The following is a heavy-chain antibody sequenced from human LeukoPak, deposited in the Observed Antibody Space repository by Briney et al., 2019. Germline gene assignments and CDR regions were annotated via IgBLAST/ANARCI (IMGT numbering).Heavy chain of an antibody. J-gene: IGHJ6*03. CDR1: GGSISSYY. CDR3: ARARQQLVARTHYYYYMDV. D-gene: IGHD6-13*01. Sequence: SETLSLTCTVSGGSISSYYWSWIRQPPGKGLEWIGYIYYSGSTNYNPSLKSRVTMSVDTSKNQFSLKLSSVTAADTAVYYCARARQQLVARTHYYYYMDVWGKGTTVTVSS. CDR2: IYYSGST. V-gene: IGHV4-59*12.